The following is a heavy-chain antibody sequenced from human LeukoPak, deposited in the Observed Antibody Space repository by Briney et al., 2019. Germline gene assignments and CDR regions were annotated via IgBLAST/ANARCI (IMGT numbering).Heavy chain of an antibody. D-gene: IGHD3-10*01. Sequence: PGGSLRLSCAASGFTFSTYSMTWVRQAPGEGLDWVSFISSSSSYIYYADSVKGRFTISRDNAKNSLYLQMNSLRAEDTAVYYCARDDLFGSGSDDAFDIWGQGTMLTVSS. CDR2: ISSSSSYI. CDR1: GFTFSTYS. J-gene: IGHJ3*02. CDR3: ARDDLFGSGSDDAFDI. V-gene: IGHV3-21*01.